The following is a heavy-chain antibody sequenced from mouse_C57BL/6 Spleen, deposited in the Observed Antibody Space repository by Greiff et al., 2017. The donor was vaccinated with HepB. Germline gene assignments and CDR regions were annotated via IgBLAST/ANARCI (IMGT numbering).Heavy chain of an antibody. CDR3: ARGWLPYAMDY. D-gene: IGHD2-3*01. J-gene: IGHJ4*01. Sequence: VQLVESGAELVKPGASVKISCKASGYAFSSYWMNWVKQRPGKGLEWIGQIYPGDGDTNYNGKFKGKATLTADKSSSTAYMQLSSLTSEDSAVYFCARGWLPYAMDYWGQGTSVTVSS. CDR1: GYAFSSYW. V-gene: IGHV1-80*01. CDR2: IYPGDGDT.